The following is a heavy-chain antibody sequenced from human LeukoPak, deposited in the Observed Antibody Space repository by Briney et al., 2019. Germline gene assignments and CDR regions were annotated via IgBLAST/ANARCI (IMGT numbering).Heavy chain of an antibody. V-gene: IGHV4-38-2*02. Sequence: PSETLSLTCTVSGYSISSGYYWGWIRQPPGKGLEWIGSIYHSGSTYYNPSLKSRVTISVDTPKNHFSLTLSPVTAADTAVYYCARSDGYGLVGIWGQGTMVTVSS. J-gene: IGHJ3*02. CDR1: GYSISSGYY. CDR3: ARSDGYGLVGI. CDR2: IYHSGST. D-gene: IGHD3-10*01.